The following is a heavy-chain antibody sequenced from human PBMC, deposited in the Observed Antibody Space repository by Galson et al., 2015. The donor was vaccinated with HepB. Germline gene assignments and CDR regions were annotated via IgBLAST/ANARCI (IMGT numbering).Heavy chain of an antibody. CDR3: TTDGSSSWYKDYDY. J-gene: IGHJ4*02. Sequence: SLRLSCAASGFTFSNAWMSWVRQAPGKGLEWVGRIKSKTDGGTTDYAAPVKGRFTISRDDSKNTLYLQMNSLKTEDTAVYYCTTDGSSSWYKDYDYWGQGTLVTVSS. CDR2: IKSKTDGGTT. V-gene: IGHV3-15*01. CDR1: GFTFSNAW. D-gene: IGHD6-13*01.